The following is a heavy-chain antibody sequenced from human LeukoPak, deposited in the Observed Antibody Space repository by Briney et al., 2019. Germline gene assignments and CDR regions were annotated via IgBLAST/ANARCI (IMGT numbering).Heavy chain of an antibody. CDR3: ARDVDRRDDP. D-gene: IGHD3-9*01. CDR1: GFIFSDFW. J-gene: IGHJ5*02. Sequence: GGSLRLSCAASGFIFSDFWMTWVRRAPGKGLEWVANMNRDGSERHYVDSVKGRFTISRDNAKNLLFLQMNNLRAEDTAVYCARDVDRRDDPWGQGTLVTVSS. CDR2: MNRDGSER. V-gene: IGHV3-7*01.